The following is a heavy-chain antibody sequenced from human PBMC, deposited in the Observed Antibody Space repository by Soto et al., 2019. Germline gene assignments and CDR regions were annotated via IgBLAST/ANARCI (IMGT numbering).Heavy chain of an antibody. CDR3: VGGSGSNYYFDY. CDR2: IYYSGST. CDR1: GGSISSGGYY. J-gene: IGHJ4*02. V-gene: IGHV4-31*03. D-gene: IGHD3-10*01. Sequence: QVQLQESDPGLVKPSQTLSLTCTVSGGSISSGGYYWSWIRQHPGKGLEWIGYIYYSGSTYYNPSLKSRVTISVDTSKNQFSLKLSSVTAADTAVYYCVGGSGSNYYFDYWGQGTLVTVSS.